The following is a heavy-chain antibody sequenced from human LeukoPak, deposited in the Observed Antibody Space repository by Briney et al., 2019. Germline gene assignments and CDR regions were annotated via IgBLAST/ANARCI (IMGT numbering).Heavy chain of an antibody. CDR1: GYTFTSYG. CDR3: AREPPHYYDSSGYWSYFDY. J-gene: IGHJ4*02. V-gene: IGHV1-18*01. D-gene: IGHD3-22*01. CDR2: ISAYNGNT. Sequence: GASVKVSCKASGYTFTSYGISWVRQAPGQGLEWMGWISAYNGNTNYAQKLQGRVTMTTDTSTSTAYMELRSLRSDDTAVYYCAREPPHYYDSSGYWSYFDYWGQGTLVTVSS.